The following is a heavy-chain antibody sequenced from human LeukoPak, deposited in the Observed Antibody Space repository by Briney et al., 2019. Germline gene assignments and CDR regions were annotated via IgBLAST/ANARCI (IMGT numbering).Heavy chain of an antibody. V-gene: IGHV3-7*03. CDR1: GFIFSSYW. J-gene: IGHJ6*04. CDR2: IKEDGSEK. CDR3: ARRALRYCSSSSCPAQYYGVDV. D-gene: IGHD2-2*01. Sequence: GGSLRLSCAASGFIFSSYWMSWVRQAPGKGLELVANIKEDGSEKYYVDSVKDRFTISRDNAKNSLYLQTNSLRAEDTAVYYCARRALRYCSSSSCPAQYYGVDVWGKGTTVTVSS.